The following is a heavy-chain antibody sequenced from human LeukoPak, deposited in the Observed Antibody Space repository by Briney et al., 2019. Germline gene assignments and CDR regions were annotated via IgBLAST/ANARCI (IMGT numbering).Heavy chain of an antibody. Sequence: GASVKVSYKASGYTFISYYIHWVRQAPGQGLEWMGIINPSGGSTRYAQKFQGRVTMTRDTSTGTIYMELSSLRSEDTAVYFCARDSGTVSDAFDIWGQGTMVTVSS. CDR1: GYTFISYY. J-gene: IGHJ3*02. CDR2: INPSGGST. V-gene: IGHV1-46*01. CDR3: ARDSGTVSDAFDI. D-gene: IGHD4-11*01.